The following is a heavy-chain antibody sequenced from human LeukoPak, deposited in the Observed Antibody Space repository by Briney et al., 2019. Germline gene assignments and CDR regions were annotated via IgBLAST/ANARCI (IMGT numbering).Heavy chain of an antibody. D-gene: IGHD6-13*01. CDR1: GVSISSSSYY. Sequence: SETLSLACTVSGVSISSSSYYWGWIRQPPGTRLEWIGNIYYSGSTYYNPSLKSRLTISVDTSNNQFSLKLSSVTAADTAVYFCARRGEAAAKGGRYFDQWGQGTLVTVSS. V-gene: IGHV4-39*01. J-gene: IGHJ4*02. CDR3: ARRGEAAAKGGRYFDQ. CDR2: IYYSGST.